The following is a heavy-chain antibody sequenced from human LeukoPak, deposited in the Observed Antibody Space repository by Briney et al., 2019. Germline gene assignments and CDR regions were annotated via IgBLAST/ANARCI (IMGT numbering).Heavy chain of an antibody. V-gene: IGHV1-69*01. J-gene: IGHJ4*02. Sequence: SVKVTCKASGGAFSSYAISWVRQAPGQGLEWMGGIIPIFGTANYAQKFQGRVTITADESTSTAYMELSSLRSEDTAVYYCARVVYYDSSGYLDYWGQGTLVTVSS. D-gene: IGHD3-22*01. CDR1: GGAFSSYA. CDR3: ARVVYYDSSGYLDY. CDR2: IIPIFGTA.